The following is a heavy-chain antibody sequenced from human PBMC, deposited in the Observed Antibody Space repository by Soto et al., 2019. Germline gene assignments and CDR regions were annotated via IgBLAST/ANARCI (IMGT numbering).Heavy chain of an antibody. CDR1: GYTFTSYG. Sequence: ASVKVSCKSSGYTFTSYGISWVRQAPGQGLEWMGWISDYNGNTNYAQKLQGGVTMTTDTSTSTAYMELRRLRSDDTAVYYCARATYYYDSSGYYYFDYWGQGTLVTVSS. CDR2: ISDYNGNT. J-gene: IGHJ4*02. D-gene: IGHD3-22*01. V-gene: IGHV1-18*01. CDR3: ARATYYYDSSGYYYFDY.